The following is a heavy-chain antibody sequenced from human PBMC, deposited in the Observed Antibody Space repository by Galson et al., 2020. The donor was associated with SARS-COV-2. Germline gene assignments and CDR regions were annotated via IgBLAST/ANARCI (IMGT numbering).Heavy chain of an antibody. CDR2: INHGGST. J-gene: IGHJ6*03. D-gene: IGHD3-22*01. CDR3: ARALREVNMILVVLGCYHYVGV. Sequence: SETLSLTCAVYGGSFSGYYWSWIRQAPGKGLEWIGEINHGGSTRKNPSLKNRVTISVDTSKNQFSLKLNSLSAADAAVYYCARALREVNMILVVLGCYHYVGVWGKGTTVTISS. CDR1: GGSFSGYY. V-gene: IGHV4-34*01.